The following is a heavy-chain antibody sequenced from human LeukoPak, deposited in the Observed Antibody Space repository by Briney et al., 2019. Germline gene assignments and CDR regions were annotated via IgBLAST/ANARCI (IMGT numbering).Heavy chain of an antibody. D-gene: IGHD3-10*01. CDR2: IYYSGST. V-gene: IGHV4-39*07. Sequence: PSETLSLTCTVSGGSISSSSYYWGWIRQPPGKGLEWIGSIYYSGSTYYNPSLKSRVTISVDTSKNQFSLKLSSVTAADTAVYYCARDRPLRLWFGELRFDPWGQGTLVTVSS. CDR3: ARDRPLRLWFGELRFDP. CDR1: GGSISSSSYY. J-gene: IGHJ5*02.